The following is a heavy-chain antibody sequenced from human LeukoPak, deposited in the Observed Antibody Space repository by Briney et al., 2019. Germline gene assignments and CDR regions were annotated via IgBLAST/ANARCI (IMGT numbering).Heavy chain of an antibody. V-gene: IGHV3-53*01. J-gene: IGHJ4*02. Sequence: GGSLRLSCTVSGFTFSSNSMSWVRQAPGKGLEWVSFIYSDNTHYSYSVKGRFTISRDNSKNTLYLQMNSLRAEDTAVYYCARRAGAYSHPYDYWGQGTLVTVS. CDR2: IYSDNT. CDR3: ARRAGAYSHPYDY. D-gene: IGHD4/OR15-4a*01. CDR1: GFTFSSNS.